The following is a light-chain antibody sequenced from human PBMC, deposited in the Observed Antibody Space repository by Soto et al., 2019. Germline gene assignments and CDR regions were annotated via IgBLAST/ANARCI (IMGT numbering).Light chain of an antibody. Sequence: EVVLTQSPGTLSLSPGDRATLSCRASQTVSSNYLAWFQHKPGQGPRLLIYGASSRATDIPDRFSGSGSGTVFTLTISRLEPEDFAVYYCQQYSTSPYTFGQGTKLQIK. CDR1: QTVSSNY. V-gene: IGKV3-20*01. CDR3: QQYSTSPYT. J-gene: IGKJ2*01. CDR2: GAS.